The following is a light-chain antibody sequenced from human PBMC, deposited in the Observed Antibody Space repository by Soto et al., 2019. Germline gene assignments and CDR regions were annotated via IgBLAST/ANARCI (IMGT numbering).Light chain of an antibody. CDR2: GAS. CDR3: QPYNNWPLT. CDR1: QSVSSN. V-gene: IGKV3D-20*02. J-gene: IGKJ4*01. Sequence: EIVLTQSPDTLSLSPGERAALSCRASQSVSSNLAWYQQKPGQAPRLLVYGASNKATGIPDRFSGSGSGTDFTLTITRLEPEDFAFYYCQPYNNWPLTFGGGTKVDIK.